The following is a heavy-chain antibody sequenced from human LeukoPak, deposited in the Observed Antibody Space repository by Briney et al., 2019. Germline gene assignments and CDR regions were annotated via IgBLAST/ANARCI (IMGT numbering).Heavy chain of an antibody. V-gene: IGHV4-39*01. CDR1: GGPISSSSYY. D-gene: IGHD3-22*01. CDR2: IYYSGST. J-gene: IGHJ4*02. CDR3: ARSLYYYDSSGYHYFDY. Sequence: SETLSLTCTVSGGPISSSSYYWGWIRQPPGKGLEWIGSIYYSGSTYYNPSLKSRVTISVDTSKNQFSLKLSSVTAADTAVYYCARSLYYYDSSGYHYFDYWGQGTLVTVSS.